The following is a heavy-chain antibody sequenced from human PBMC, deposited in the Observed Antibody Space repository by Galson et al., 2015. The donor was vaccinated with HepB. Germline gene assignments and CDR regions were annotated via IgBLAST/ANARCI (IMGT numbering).Heavy chain of an antibody. CDR3: TRLDELGTMVQGLQPPSFDY. CDR1: GFTFSGSA. CDR2: IRSKANSYAT. D-gene: IGHD3-10*01. V-gene: IGHV3-73*01. J-gene: IGHJ4*02. Sequence: SLRLSCAASGFTFSGSAMHWVRQASGKGLEWVGRIRSKANSYATAYAASVKGRFTISRDDSKNTAYLQMNSLKTEDTAVYYCTRLDELGTMVQGLQPPSFDYWGQGTLVTVSS.